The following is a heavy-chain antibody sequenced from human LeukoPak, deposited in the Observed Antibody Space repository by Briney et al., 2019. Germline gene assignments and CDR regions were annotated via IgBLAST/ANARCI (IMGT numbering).Heavy chain of an antibody. CDR1: GFTFGDYA. CDR3: TRFTIVGVVDAFDI. D-gene: IGHD3-3*01. V-gene: IGHV3-49*04. CDR2: IRSKVYGGTT. Sequence: GGSLRLSCTASGFTFGDYAMSWVRQAPGKGLEWVGFIRSKVYGGTTEYAASVKVRFTISRDDSKSIAYLQMTSLKTEDAGVYYCTRFTIVGVVDAFDIWGQGTMVTVSS. J-gene: IGHJ3*02.